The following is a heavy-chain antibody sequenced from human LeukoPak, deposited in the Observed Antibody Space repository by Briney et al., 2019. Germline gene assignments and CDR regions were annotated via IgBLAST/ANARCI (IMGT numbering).Heavy chain of an antibody. V-gene: IGHV1-69*06. CDR1: GGTFSSYA. Sequence: SVKVSCKASGGTFSSYAISWVRQAPGQGLEWMGGIIPIFCTANFAQKFQGRVTNTAHRSTRTAYMAVSSLTDNDTPVYYCARGTDTAMVVFDYWGERALGTVSS. CDR3: ARGTDTAMVVFDY. J-gene: IGHJ4*02. D-gene: IGHD5-18*01. CDR2: IIPIFCTA.